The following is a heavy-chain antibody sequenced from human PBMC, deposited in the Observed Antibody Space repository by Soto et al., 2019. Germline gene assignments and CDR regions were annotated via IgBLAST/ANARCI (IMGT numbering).Heavy chain of an antibody. J-gene: IGHJ3*01. D-gene: IGHD5-12*01. Sequence: VQLVESGGGLVKPGGSLRLSCAVSGFTFTNAWMSWVRQAPGKGLEWVGRIESKTDGGAIDYAAPVKGRFTISRDDSKNTLYLQMNSLKTEDTAVYYCTTDHTGYSNWGQGTMVTVSS. CDR2: IESKTDGGAI. CDR1: GFTFTNAW. CDR3: TTDHTGYSN. V-gene: IGHV3-15*04.